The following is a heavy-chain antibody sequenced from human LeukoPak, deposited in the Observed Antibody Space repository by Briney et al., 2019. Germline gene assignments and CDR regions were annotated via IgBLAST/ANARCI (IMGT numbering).Heavy chain of an antibody. CDR2: IKSKTAGGTT. Sequence: PGGSLRLSCVASGFTFDDYGMNWVRQAPGKGLEWVGRIKSKTAGGTTDYAAPVKGRFTISRDDSKNTLYLQMNSLKTEDTAVYFCTTVTVCTGSSCPGAFDYWGQGTLVTVSS. CDR1: GFTFDDYG. D-gene: IGHD2-15*01. J-gene: IGHJ4*02. CDR3: TTVTVCTGSSCPGAFDY. V-gene: IGHV3-15*01.